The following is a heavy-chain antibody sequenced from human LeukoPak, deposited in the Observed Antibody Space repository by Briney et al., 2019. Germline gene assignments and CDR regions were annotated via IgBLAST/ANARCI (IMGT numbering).Heavy chain of an antibody. V-gene: IGHV4-39*07. CDR2: IYYSGST. Sequence: SETLSLTCTVSGGSISSSSYYWGWIRQPPGKGLEWIGSIYYSGSTYYNPSLKSRVTISVDTSKNQFSLKLSSVTAADTAVYYCARGRGSSWDYFDYWGQGTLVTVSS. CDR1: GGSISSSSYY. CDR3: ARGRGSSWDYFDY. D-gene: IGHD6-13*01. J-gene: IGHJ4*02.